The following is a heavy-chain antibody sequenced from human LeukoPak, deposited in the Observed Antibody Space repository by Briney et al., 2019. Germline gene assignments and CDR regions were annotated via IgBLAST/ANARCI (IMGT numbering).Heavy chain of an antibody. CDR2: FSGSGGGT. D-gene: IGHD5-24*01. V-gene: IGHV3-23*01. CDR1: GFTFSSYA. Sequence: HPGGSLRLSCAASGFTFSSYAMSWVRQAPGKGLEWVSAFSGSGGGTYYADSVKGRFTISRDNSKNTLYLQMNSLRAEDTAVYFCAKSGYNRFDYWGQGTLVTVSS. J-gene: IGHJ4*02. CDR3: AKSGYNRFDY.